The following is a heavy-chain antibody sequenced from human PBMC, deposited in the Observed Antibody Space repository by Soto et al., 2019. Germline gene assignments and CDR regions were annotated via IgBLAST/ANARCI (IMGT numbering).Heavy chain of an antibody. D-gene: IGHD5-18*01. V-gene: IGHV4-31*03. CDR3: ARDRLMATAGTARHYFGLDV. CDR2: IYYSGNT. CDR1: GGPIRSGGYY. Sequence: SETLSLTCTVSGGPIRSGGYYWSWVRQNPRRGLEWIGNIYYSGNTYYNPSLKSRLTISVDTSKNQFSLNLSSVTAADTAVYYCARDRLMATAGTARHYFGLDVWGQGTTVTVSS. J-gene: IGHJ6*02.